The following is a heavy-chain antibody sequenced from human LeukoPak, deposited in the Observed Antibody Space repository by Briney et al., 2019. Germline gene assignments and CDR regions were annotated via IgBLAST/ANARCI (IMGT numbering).Heavy chain of an antibody. Sequence: GGSLRLSCAASGFTFSSYAMHWVRQAPGKGLEYVSAISSNGGSTYYANSVKGRFTISRDNSKNTLYLQMGSLRAEDMAVYYCARDKYSNSWKSGWFDPWGQGTLVTVSS. CDR1: GFTFSSYA. D-gene: IGHD6-13*01. J-gene: IGHJ5*02. CDR3: ARDKYSNSWKSGWFDP. V-gene: IGHV3-64*01. CDR2: ISSNGGST.